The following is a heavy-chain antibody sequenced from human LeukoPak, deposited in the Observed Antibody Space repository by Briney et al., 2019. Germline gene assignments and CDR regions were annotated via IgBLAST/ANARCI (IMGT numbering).Heavy chain of an antibody. D-gene: IGHD3-10*01. J-gene: IGHJ4*02. CDR3: ARDRYFRSGTWDYLDY. CDR2: ISDGGHTI. CDR1: GFTFNDYF. Sequence: KPGGSLRLYCAASGFTFNDYFMSWVRQAPGKGLEWIAYISDGGHTIYFADSVKGRFSISRDNTKNSVFLQMNSLRPEDTAVYYCARDRYFRSGTWDYLDYWGQGTLVTVSS. V-gene: IGHV3-11*04.